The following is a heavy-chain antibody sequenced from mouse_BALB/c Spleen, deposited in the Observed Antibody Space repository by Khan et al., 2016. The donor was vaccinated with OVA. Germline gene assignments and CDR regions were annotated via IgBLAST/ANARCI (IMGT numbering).Heavy chain of an antibody. D-gene: IGHD1-2*01. V-gene: IGHV3-2*02. CDR1: GYSITSGYG. Sequence: EVQLQESGPGLVKPSQSLSLTCTVTGYSITSGYGRNWIRQFPGNKLEWMGYISYSGSTNYNPSLKSRISITRDTSNNQFFLQLNSVTTEDTATYYCARTARIKYWGQGTTLTVSS. J-gene: IGHJ2*01. CDR2: ISYSGST. CDR3: ARTARIKY.